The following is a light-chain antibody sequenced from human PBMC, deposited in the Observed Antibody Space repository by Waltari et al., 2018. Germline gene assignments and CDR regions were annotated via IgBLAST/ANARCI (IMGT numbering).Light chain of an antibody. V-gene: IGLV3-21*02. CDR2: DDM. CDR3: QVWDANNDHFV. CDR1: NLGRQK. Sequence: VLAQPPSVSVAPGQTAKITCGGNNLGRQKVHWYQQRPGQAPVLVLFDDMDRPSGIPERFSGSKSGNTATLIIDRVEAGDEADYFCQVWDANNDHFVFGSGTEVTVL. J-gene: IGLJ1*01.